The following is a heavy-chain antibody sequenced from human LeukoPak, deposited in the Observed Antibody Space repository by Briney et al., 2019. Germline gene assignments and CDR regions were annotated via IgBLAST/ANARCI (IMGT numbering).Heavy chain of an antibody. CDR1: GGTFSSYA. D-gene: IGHD2-2*01. CDR3: AKESDIVVVPAGNWFDP. Sequence: SVKVSCKASGGTFSSYAISWVRQAPGQGLEWMGGIIPIFDTANCAQKFQGRVTITADKSTSTAYMELSSLRSEDTAVYYCAKESDIVVVPAGNWFDPWGQGTLVTVSS. J-gene: IGHJ5*02. CDR2: IIPIFDTA. V-gene: IGHV1-69*06.